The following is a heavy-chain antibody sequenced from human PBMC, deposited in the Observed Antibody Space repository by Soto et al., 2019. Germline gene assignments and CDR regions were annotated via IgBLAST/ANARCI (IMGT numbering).Heavy chain of an antibody. CDR1: GFTFSDYY. D-gene: IGHD4-17*01. CDR2: ISSSSSYT. V-gene: IGHV3-11*05. Sequence: QVQLVESGGGLVKPGGSLRLSCAASGFTFSDYYMSWIRQAPGKGLEWVSYISSSSSYTNYADSVKGRFTISRDNAKNSLYLQMNSLRAEDTAVYYCARGTVPYGDYVSDWYFDLWGRGTLVTVSS. CDR3: ARGTVPYGDYVSDWYFDL. J-gene: IGHJ2*01.